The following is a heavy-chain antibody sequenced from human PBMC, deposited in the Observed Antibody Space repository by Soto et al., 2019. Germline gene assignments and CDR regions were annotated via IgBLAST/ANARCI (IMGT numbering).Heavy chain of an antibody. CDR1: GFTFSDYY. D-gene: IGHD3-10*01. CDR2: ISSSSSYT. J-gene: IGHJ4*02. Sequence: QVQLVESGGGLVKPGGSLRLSCAASGFTFSDYYMSWIRQAPGKGLEWVSYISSSSSYTNYADSVKGRFTISRDNAKNSLSLQMSSLRAEDTAVYDCARGWFGELSHLDYWGQGTLVTVSS. CDR3: ARGWFGELSHLDY. V-gene: IGHV3-11*06.